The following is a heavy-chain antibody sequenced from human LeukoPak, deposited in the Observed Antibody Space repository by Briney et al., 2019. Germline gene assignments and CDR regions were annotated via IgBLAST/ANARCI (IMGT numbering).Heavy chain of an antibody. CDR2: IYYTGTP. V-gene: IGHV4-59*01. J-gene: IGHJ3*02. D-gene: IGHD2/OR15-2a*01. CDR3: ARVKATVTSFDI. CDR1: GGSISSYY. Sequence: SETLSLTCTVSGGSISSYYGSWIRQSPGKGLEWIANIYYTGTPYYNPSLQSRVTISVDMSKNQFSLKLSTVTAADTAVYYCARVKATVTSFDIWGQGAMVTVSS.